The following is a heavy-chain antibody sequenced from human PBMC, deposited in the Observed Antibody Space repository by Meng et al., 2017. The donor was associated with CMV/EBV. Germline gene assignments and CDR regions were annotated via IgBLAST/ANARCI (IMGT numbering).Heavy chain of an antibody. J-gene: IGHJ6*02. CDR2: INPNSGGT. D-gene: IGHD3-3*01. CDR1: GYTFASYD. Sequence: ASVKVSCKASGYTFASYDINWVRQAPGQGLEWMGWINPNSGGTNYAQKFQGRVTMARDTSISTAYMELSRLRSDDTAVYYCARDRGDPVLRLLEWSNNYYYYGMDIWGQGTTVTVSS. CDR3: ARDRGDPVLRLLEWSNNYYYYGMDI. V-gene: IGHV1-2*02.